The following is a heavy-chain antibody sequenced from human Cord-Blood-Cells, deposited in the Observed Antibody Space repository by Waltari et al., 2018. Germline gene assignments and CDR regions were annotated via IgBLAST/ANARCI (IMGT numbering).Heavy chain of an antibody. CDR2: IYYSGST. V-gene: IGHV4-39*01. CDR3: ARRGIAAAGDAFDI. Sequence: QLQLQESGPGLVKPSETLSLTCTVSGGSISSSSYYWGWIRQPPGKGLEWIGSIYYSGSTYYNPSLKSRVTISVDTSKNQFSRKLSSVTAADTAVYYCARRGIAAAGDAFDIWGQGTMVTVSS. J-gene: IGHJ3*02. D-gene: IGHD6-13*01. CDR1: GGSISSSSYY.